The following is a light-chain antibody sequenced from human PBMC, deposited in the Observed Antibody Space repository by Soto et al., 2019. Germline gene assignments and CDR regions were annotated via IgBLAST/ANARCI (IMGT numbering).Light chain of an antibody. J-gene: IGKJ2*01. CDR2: RVS. CDR1: QSISNDY. Sequence: EIVLTQSPGTLSLSPGERATLSCRASQSISNDYLAWYQQKPGQTPRLLIYRVSSRATGIPDRFSGSGSGTDFTLTISRLEPEDFAVYYCHQYVSSPYTFGQGTKLEIK. V-gene: IGKV3-20*01. CDR3: HQYVSSPYT.